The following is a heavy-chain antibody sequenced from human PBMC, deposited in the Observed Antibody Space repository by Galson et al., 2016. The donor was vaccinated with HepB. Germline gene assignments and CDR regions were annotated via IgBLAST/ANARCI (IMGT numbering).Heavy chain of an antibody. CDR1: GGSFSGYY. Sequence: SETLSLTCGIYGGSFSGYYWSWIRQPPGKGLECIGEINHSGSTNYNPSLESRVTLSVETSKNQFSLKMSSVSAADTAVYYCARGAISFGSGSYIAFDVWGQGTMVTVS. V-gene: IGHV4-34*01. CDR3: ARGAISFGSGSYIAFDV. J-gene: IGHJ3*01. CDR2: INHSGST. D-gene: IGHD1-26*01.